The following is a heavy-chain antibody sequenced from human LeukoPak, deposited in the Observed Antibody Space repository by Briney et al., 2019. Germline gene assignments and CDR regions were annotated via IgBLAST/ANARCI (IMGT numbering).Heavy chain of an antibody. CDR1: GYSISSGYY. CDR3: ARDWQHPGGG. Sequence: SETLSLTCSVSGYSISSGYYWDWIRQPPGKGLEWIASIYHSGKSYYNPSLESRVTISVDTSKNQFSLKLSSVTAADTAVYYCARDWQHPGGGWGQGTMVTVSS. V-gene: IGHV4-38-2*02. CDR2: IYHSGKS. J-gene: IGHJ3*01. D-gene: IGHD3-16*01.